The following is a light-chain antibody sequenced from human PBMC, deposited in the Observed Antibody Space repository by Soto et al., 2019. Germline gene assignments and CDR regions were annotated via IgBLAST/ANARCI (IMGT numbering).Light chain of an antibody. CDR3: MQGITFT. J-gene: IGKJ1*01. Sequence: IVLTQSPLSLPVTLGQPASISCRSSQSLVHSDGNTYLNWFQQRPGQSPRRLIYKASNRDSGVPDRFSGSGSGTDFTLSISGVEADDVGVYYCMQGITFTFGQGTKVDIK. CDR2: KAS. CDR1: QSLVHSDGNTY. V-gene: IGKV2-30*02.